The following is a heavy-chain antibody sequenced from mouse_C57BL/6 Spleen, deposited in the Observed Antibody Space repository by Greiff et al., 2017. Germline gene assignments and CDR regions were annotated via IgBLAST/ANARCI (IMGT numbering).Heavy chain of an antibody. CDR3: AKCNLLLRYRAMDY. D-gene: IGHD1-1*01. Sequence: VQLVESGPGLVAPSQSLSITCTVSGFSLTSYGVSWVRQPPGKGLEWLGVIWGDGSTDYHSDLISRLSISKDNSKSQVFLKLNSLQTDDTATYYCAKCNLLLRYRAMDYWGQGTSVTVSS. V-gene: IGHV2-3*01. J-gene: IGHJ4*01. CDR2: IWGDGST. CDR1: GFSLTSYG.